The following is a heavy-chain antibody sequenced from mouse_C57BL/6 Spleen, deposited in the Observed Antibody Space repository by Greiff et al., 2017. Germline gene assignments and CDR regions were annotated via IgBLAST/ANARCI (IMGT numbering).Heavy chain of an antibody. V-gene: IGHV1-81*01. J-gene: IGHJ1*03. CDR1: GYTFTSYG. Sequence: VQLQESGAELARPGASVKLSCKASGYTFTSYGISWVKQRTGQGLEWIGEIYPRSGNTYYNEKFKGKATLTADKSSSTAYMELRSLTSEDSAVYFCARDYDYDVSYWYFDVWGTGTTVTVSS. CDR2: IYPRSGNT. D-gene: IGHD2-4*01. CDR3: ARDYDYDVSYWYFDV.